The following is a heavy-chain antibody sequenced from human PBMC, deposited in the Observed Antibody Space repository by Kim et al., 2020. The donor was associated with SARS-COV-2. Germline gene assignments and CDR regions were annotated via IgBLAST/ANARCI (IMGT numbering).Heavy chain of an antibody. V-gene: IGHV3-30-3*01. CDR2: TSYDGSSK. CDR1: GFTFSTYA. D-gene: IGHD3-10*01. Sequence: GGSLRLSCAASGFTFSTYAMHWVRQAPGKGLEWVALTSYDGSSKYYADSVKGRFTISRDNSKNKLYLQMNSLRAEDTAVYYCATDFGSGSSFDYWGQGTLVTVSS. CDR3: ATDFGSGSSFDY. J-gene: IGHJ4*02.